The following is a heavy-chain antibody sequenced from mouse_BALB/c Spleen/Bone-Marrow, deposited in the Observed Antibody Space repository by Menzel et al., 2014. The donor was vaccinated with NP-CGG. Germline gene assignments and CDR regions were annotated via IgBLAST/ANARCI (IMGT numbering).Heavy chain of an antibody. Sequence: EVQLVESGGGLVQPGGSLSLSCATSGFTFTDYYMNWVRQPPGKALEWLGFIRNKANGYTIEYSASVKGRFTITRDNSQSNLYLHMNPLRPDDSASDYCGRDGCDGGGRRYDYWGQGTTLTVSS. V-gene: IGHV7-3*02. D-gene: IGHD2-12*01. CDR1: GFTFTDYY. CDR2: IRNKANGYTI. J-gene: IGHJ2*01. CDR3: GRDGCDGGGRRYDY.